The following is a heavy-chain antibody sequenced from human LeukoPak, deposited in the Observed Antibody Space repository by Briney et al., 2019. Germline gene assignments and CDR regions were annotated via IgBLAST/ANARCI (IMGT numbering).Heavy chain of an antibody. J-gene: IGHJ3*02. CDR1: GGSISSYY. CDR3: ARLTGYSSSWWRGYDAFDI. D-gene: IGHD6-13*01. Sequence: PSETLSLTCTVSGGSISSYYWSWIRQPAGKGLEWIERIYTSGSTNYNPSLKSRVTMSVDTSKNQFSLKLSSVTAADTAVYYCARLTGYSSSWWRGYDAFDIWGQGTMVTVSS. CDR2: IYTSGST. V-gene: IGHV4-4*07.